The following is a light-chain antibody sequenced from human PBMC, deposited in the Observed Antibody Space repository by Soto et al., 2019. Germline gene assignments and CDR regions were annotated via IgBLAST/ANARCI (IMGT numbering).Light chain of an antibody. CDR1: QGIRDD. CDR2: AAS. CDR3: LQDYTYPWT. Sequence: AIQLTQSPSSLSASVGDRVTITCRASQGIRDDLHWYQQKPGKAPNLVIYAASSLQSGVSSRFSGSGSGTEFTLTISSLQPEDFATYYCLQDYTYPWTFGQGTKVDIK. J-gene: IGKJ1*01. V-gene: IGKV1-6*01.